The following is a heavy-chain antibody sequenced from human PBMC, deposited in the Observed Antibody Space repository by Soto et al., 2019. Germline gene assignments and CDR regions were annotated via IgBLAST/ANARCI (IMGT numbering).Heavy chain of an antibody. V-gene: IGHV3-23*01. J-gene: IGHJ4*02. CDR3: AKDPSITIFGAAPDEADY. CDR1: GFTFSSYA. Sequence: GGSLRLSCAASGFTFSSYAMSWVRQAPGKGLEWVSAISGSGGSTYYADSVKGRFTISRDNSKNTLYLQMNSLRAEDTAVYYCAKDPSITIFGAAPDEADYWGQGTLVTVSS. D-gene: IGHD3-3*01. CDR2: ISGSGGST.